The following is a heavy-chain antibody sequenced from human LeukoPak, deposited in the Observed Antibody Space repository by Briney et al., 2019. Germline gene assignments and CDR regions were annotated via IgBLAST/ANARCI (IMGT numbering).Heavy chain of an antibody. CDR2: ISSSSSTI. CDR1: GFTFNNYN. D-gene: IGHD6-13*01. V-gene: IGHV3-48*04. Sequence: SGGSLRLSCAASGFTFNNYNMNWVRQAPGKGLEWVSYISSSSSTIYYADSVKGRFTISRDNAKNSLYLQMNSLRAEDTAVYYCARVSSSWYANKYMDVWGKGTTVTVSS. CDR3: ARVSSSWYANKYMDV. J-gene: IGHJ6*03.